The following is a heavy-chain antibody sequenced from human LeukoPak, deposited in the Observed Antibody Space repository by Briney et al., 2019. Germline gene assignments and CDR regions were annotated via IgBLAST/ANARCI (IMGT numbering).Heavy chain of an antibody. D-gene: IGHD1-1*01. J-gene: IGHJ4*02. CDR1: GGTFSSYA. V-gene: IGHV1-69*13. CDR3: ARPEDWNDQGFDY. CDR2: IIPIFGTA. Sequence: ASVKVSCKASGGTFSSYAISWVRQAPGQGLEWMGGIIPIFGTATYAQKFQGRVTITADESASTAYMELSSLRSEDTAVYCCARPEDWNDQGFDYWGQGTLVTVSS.